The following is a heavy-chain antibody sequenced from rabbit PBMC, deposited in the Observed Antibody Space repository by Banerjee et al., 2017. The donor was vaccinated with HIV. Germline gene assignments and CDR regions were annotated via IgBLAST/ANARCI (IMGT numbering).Heavy chain of an antibody. J-gene: IGHJ4*01. D-gene: IGHD8-1*01. V-gene: IGHV1S45*01. CDR1: GFSFSSSYY. CDR3: ARAGSGYRQFDL. Sequence: QEQLEESGGDLVKPEGSLTLTCTASGFSFSSSYYMCWVRQAPGKGLEWIACIYTGSSGRTYYASWAKGRFTISKTSSTTVTLQMTSLTAADTATYFCARAGSGYRQFDLWGQGTLVTVS. CDR2: IYTGSSGRT.